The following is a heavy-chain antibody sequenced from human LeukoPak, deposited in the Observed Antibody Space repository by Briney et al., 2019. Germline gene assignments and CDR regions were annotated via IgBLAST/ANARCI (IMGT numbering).Heavy chain of an antibody. D-gene: IGHD2-15*01. CDR2: IYFTGIT. V-gene: IGHV4-31*03. CDR1: GGSISSGGYS. CDR3: AREGCSGGSCYGTVGIDH. J-gene: IGHJ4*02. Sequence: PSQTPSLTCTVSGGSISSGGYSWSWIRQFPGKGLEWIGYIYFTGITYYNPSLKSRATFSVDTSENEFSLSLRSVTAADTAVYYCAREGCSGGSCYGTVGIDHWGQGTLVTVSS.